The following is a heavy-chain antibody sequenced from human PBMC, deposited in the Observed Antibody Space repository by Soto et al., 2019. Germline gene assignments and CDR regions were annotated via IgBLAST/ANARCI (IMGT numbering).Heavy chain of an antibody. Sequence: QITLKESGPTLVKPTQTLTLTCTFSGFSLSTSGVGVGWIRQPPGKALEWLALIYWVDDKRYSPALKSRLTITQDTSKNHVALTMTNIDPLDTATYYCAHRPSYCSGGSCYSGFDHWGQGTLVTVSS. V-gene: IGHV2-5*02. CDR2: IYWVDDK. CDR3: AHRPSYCSGGSCYSGFDH. D-gene: IGHD2-15*01. J-gene: IGHJ4*02. CDR1: GFSLSTSGVG.